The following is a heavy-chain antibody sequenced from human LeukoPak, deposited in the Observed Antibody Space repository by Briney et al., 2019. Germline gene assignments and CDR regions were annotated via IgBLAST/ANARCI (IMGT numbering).Heavy chain of an antibody. CDR2: IYYSGST. CDR1: GGSISSGGYY. J-gene: IGHJ4*02. Sequence: PSETLSLTCTVSGGSISSGGYYWSWIRQHPGKGLEWIGYIYYSGSTYYSPSLKSRVTISVDTSKNQFSLKLSSVTAADTAVYYCARETDYYDSSGFDYWGQGTLVTVSS. CDR3: ARETDYYDSSGFDY. D-gene: IGHD3-22*01. V-gene: IGHV4-31*03.